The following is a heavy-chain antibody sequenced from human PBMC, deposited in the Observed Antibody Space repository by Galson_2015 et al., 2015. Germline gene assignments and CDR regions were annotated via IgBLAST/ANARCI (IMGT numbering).Heavy chain of an antibody. CDR3: AKVRRRIVVVVTATRGCMDV. CDR2: IWFDGSDT. D-gene: IGHD2-15*01. CDR1: GFTFSSYA. Sequence: SLRLSCAPSGFTFSSYAMHWVRQAPGKGLEWVALIWFDGSDTDHADSVKGRFTISRDNSKNMLFLQMTSLRAEDSAVYYCAKVRRRIVVVVTATRGCMDVWGKGTTVTVSS. V-gene: IGHV3-33*06. J-gene: IGHJ6*03.